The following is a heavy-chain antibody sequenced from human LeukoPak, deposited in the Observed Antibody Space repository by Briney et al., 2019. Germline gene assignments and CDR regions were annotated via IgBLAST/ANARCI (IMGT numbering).Heavy chain of an antibody. V-gene: IGHV5-51*01. D-gene: IGHD2-15*01. CDR1: GYNFAGYW. CDR2: IYPGDSES. Sequence: PGESLKISCNSSGYNFAGYWIAWVRQLPGKGLEWMGVIYPGDSESRYSPSFEGRVTISVDMSISAAYLRWSSLTASDTAIYYCVRRSYCAGGSCYSLDYWGQGTLVTVSS. J-gene: IGHJ4*02. CDR3: VRRSYCAGGSCYSLDY.